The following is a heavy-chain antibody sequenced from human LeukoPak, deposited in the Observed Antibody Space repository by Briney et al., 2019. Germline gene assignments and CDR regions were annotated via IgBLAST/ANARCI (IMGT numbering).Heavy chain of an antibody. CDR3: ARDRGIAVAGFDY. V-gene: IGHV1-2*02. CDR2: INPNSGGT. Sequence: ASVKVSCRASGFTFTGYYMHWVRQAPGQGLEWMGWINPNSGGTNYAQKFQGRVTMTRDTSISTAYMELSRLRSDDTAVYYCARDRGIAVAGFDYWGQGTLVTVSS. CDR1: GFTFTGYY. J-gene: IGHJ4*02. D-gene: IGHD6-19*01.